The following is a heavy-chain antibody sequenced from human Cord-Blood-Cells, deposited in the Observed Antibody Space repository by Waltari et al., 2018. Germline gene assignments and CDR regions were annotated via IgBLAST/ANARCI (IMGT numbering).Heavy chain of an antibody. J-gene: IGHJ5*02. CDR2: IDWDDDK. CDR1: GFSPSTSGMC. V-gene: IGHV2-70*01. D-gene: IGHD6-6*01. CDR3: ARSYSSSSSNWFDP. Sequence: QVTLRESGPALVKPTQTLTLTCTFSGFSPSTSGMCVSWIRQPPGKALEWLALIDWDDDKYYSTSLKTRLTISKDTSKNQVVLTMTNMDPVDTATYYCARSYSSSSSNWFDPWGQGTLVTVSS.